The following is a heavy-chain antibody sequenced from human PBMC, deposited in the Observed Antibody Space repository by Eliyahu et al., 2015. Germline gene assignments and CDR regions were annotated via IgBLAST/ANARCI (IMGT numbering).Heavy chain of an antibody. V-gene: IGHV3-11*01. CDR3: VRHRPTQRGSGNYYIGPFDM. Sequence: QVQLVESGGGXVKPGGSLRXSCXVAGCQFRGKGMDWISXTSGDGMARYYAASVKGRFTISRDNTKMSLYLQMNSVRADDTAVYHCVRHRPTQRGSGNYYIGPFDMWGQGIMVTASS. CDR1: G. J-gene: IGHJ3*02. D-gene: IGHD3-9*01. CDR2: TSGDGMAR.